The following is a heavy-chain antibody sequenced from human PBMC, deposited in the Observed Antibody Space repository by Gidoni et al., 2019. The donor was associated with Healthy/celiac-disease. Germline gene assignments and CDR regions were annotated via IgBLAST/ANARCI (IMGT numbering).Heavy chain of an antibody. Sequence: EVQLVESGGGLVQPGRSLRLSCAASGFTFDDYAMHWVRQAPGKGLEWVSGISWNSGSIGYADSVKGRFTISRDNAKNSLYLQMNSLRAEDTALYYCAKDIGSGSYGVGSYYYYGMDVWGQGTTVTVSS. J-gene: IGHJ6*02. CDR1: GFTFDDYA. CDR2: ISWNSGSI. D-gene: IGHD1-26*01. V-gene: IGHV3-9*01. CDR3: AKDIGSGSYGVGSYYYYGMDV.